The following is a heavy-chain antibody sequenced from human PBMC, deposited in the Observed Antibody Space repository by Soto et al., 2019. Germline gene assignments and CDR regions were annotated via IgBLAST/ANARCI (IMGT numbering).Heavy chain of an antibody. CDR1: SGPSRSHN. Sequence: QVQLQQSGPGLVKPSETLSLTCTVSSGPSRSHNWGWIRQAPGRGLAWIGYVYDTGSTSYNPSLESRVTISPDASTNHIPLTRSSVTAADTAVYYWVRQGIGALHGLVDAWGQGTTVSVPS. CDR3: VRQGIGALHGLVDA. J-gene: IGHJ6*02. V-gene: IGHV4-59*08. D-gene: IGHD3-10*01. CDR2: VYDTGST.